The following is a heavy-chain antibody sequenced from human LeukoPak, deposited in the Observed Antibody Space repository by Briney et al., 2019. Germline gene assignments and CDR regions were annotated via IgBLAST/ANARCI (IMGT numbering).Heavy chain of an antibody. V-gene: IGHV1-2*02. CDR2: INPNSGGT. Sequence: ASVTVSCKASGYTFTGYYMHRVRQAPGQGLEWMGWINPNSGGTNYAQKFQGRVTMTRDTSISTAYMELSRLRSDDTAVYYCARAGVVPAASPYYYYYYYMDVWGKGTTVTVSS. CDR1: GYTFTGYY. J-gene: IGHJ6*03. CDR3: ARAGVVPAASPYYYYYYYMDV. D-gene: IGHD2-2*01.